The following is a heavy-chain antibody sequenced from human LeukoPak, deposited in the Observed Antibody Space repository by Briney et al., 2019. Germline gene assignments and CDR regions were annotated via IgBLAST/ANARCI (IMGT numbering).Heavy chain of an antibody. CDR2: IYYSGST. CDR3: ARGRMIDP. V-gene: IGHV4-59*01. Sequence: PSETLSLTCTVSGGSISSYYWSWIRQPPGKGLEWIGYIYYSGSTNYNPSLKSRVTISVDTSKNQFSLKLSSVTAADTAVYYCARGRMIDPWGQGTLVTVSS. D-gene: IGHD2-15*01. CDR1: GGSISSYY. J-gene: IGHJ5*02.